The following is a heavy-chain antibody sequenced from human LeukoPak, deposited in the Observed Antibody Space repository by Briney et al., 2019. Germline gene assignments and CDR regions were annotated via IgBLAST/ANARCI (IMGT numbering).Heavy chain of an antibody. CDR3: ARDLGYCSGGSCSPGFDY. Sequence: ASVKVSCKASGYTFTSYYMHWVRQAPGQGLEWMGITNPSGGSTSYAQKFQGRVTMTRDTSTSTVYMELSSLRSEDTAVYYCARDLGYCSGGSCSPGFDYWGQGTLVTVSS. V-gene: IGHV1-46*01. D-gene: IGHD2-15*01. CDR1: GYTFTSYY. J-gene: IGHJ4*02. CDR2: TNPSGGST.